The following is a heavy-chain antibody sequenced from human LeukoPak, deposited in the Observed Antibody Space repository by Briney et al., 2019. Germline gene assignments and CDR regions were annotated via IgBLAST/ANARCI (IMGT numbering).Heavy chain of an antibody. CDR1: GGSISSYY. D-gene: IGHD3-3*01. Sequence: SETLSLTCTVSGGSISSYYWSWIRQPPGKGLEWIGYIYYSGSTNYNPSLKSRVTISVDTSKNQFSLKLSSVTAADTAVYYCARGERITIFGVVIYDYYFDYWGQGTLVTVSS. J-gene: IGHJ4*02. CDR2: IYYSGST. CDR3: ARGERITIFGVVIYDYYFDY. V-gene: IGHV4-59*12.